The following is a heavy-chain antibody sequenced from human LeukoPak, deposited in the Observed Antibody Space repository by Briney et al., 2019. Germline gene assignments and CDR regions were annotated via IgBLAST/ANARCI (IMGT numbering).Heavy chain of an antibody. V-gene: IGHV4-59*08. CDR1: GGSISSYY. J-gene: IGHJ5*02. Sequence: SETLSLTCTVSGGSISSYYWSWIRQPPGKGLEWIGYIYYSGSTNYNPSLKSRVTISVDTSKNQFSLKLSSVTAADTAVYYCARREGYCSGGSCYIWFDPWGQGTLVTVSS. CDR2: IYYSGST. CDR3: ARREGYCSGGSCYIWFDP. D-gene: IGHD2-15*01.